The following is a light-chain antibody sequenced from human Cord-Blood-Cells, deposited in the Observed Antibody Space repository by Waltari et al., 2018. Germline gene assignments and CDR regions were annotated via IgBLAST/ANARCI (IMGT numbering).Light chain of an antibody. CDR2: AAS. V-gene: IGKV1-39*01. CDR3: QQSYSTPLP. J-gene: IGKJ4*01. CDR1: QSISSY. Sequence: IQLTQSTVSLSSSVTDSLTITCPASQSISSYLNWYQQKPGKGPKLLSYAASSLQSGVPSRFSGSGSGTDFTLTISSLQPEDFATYYCQQSYSTPLPFGGGTKVEIK.